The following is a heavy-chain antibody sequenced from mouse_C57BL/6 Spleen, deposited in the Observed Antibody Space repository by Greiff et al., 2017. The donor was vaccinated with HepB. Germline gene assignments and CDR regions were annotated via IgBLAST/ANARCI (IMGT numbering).Heavy chain of an antibody. J-gene: IGHJ2*01. CDR1: GYAFSSYW. CDR2: IYPGDGDT. CDR3: ARTASGVATDD. D-gene: IGHD1-1*01. Sequence: QVQLQQSGAELVKPGASVKISCKASGYAFSSYWMNWVKQRPGKGLEWIGQIYPGDGDTNYNGKFKGKATLTADKSSSTAYMQLSSLTSEDSAVYFCARTASGVATDDWGQGTTLTVSS. V-gene: IGHV1-80*01.